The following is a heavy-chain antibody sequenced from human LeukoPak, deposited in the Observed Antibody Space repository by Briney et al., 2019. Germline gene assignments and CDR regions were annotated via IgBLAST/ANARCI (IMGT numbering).Heavy chain of an antibody. D-gene: IGHD1-26*01. CDR2: IYPGDSDI. Sequence: GESLKISCKSSGYSFTSYWIGWLRQLPGKGLEWMGIIYPGDSDIRYNPSFRGQVTISTDKSTSTAYLQWSSLKASDTAMYYCARHRGSYSYDYWGQGTLVTVSS. CDR1: GYSFTSYW. CDR3: ARHRGSYSYDY. J-gene: IGHJ4*02. V-gene: IGHV5-51*01.